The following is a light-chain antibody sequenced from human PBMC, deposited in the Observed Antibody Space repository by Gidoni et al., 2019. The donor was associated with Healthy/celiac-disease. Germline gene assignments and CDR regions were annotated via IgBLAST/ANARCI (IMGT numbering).Light chain of an antibody. CDR2: GAS. J-gene: IGKJ4*01. V-gene: IGKV3-20*01. CDR3: QHFGN. Sequence: EIVLTQSPGTLSLSPGQSATLSGRASQSISSSQLAWYQQKPGQAPRPLMYGASSRATGIPDRFSGSGSGTDFTLTISRLEPEDFAVYYCQHFGNFGGGTKVE. CDR1: QSISSSQ.